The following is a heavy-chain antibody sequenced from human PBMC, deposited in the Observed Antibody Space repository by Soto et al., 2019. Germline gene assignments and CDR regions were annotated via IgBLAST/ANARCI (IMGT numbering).Heavy chain of an antibody. J-gene: IGHJ5*02. V-gene: IGHV1-69*12. Sequence: QVQLVQSGAEVKKPGSSVKVSCKASGGTFSSYAISWVRQAPGQGLEWMGGIIPIFGTANYAQKFQGRVTITADEYTSRAYVELSSGRSEDRAVYYCEGSTGSSHSWFDPWGQGTQVTVSS. CDR1: GGTFSSYA. CDR2: IIPIFGTA. D-gene: IGHD4-17*01. CDR3: EGSTGSSHSWFDP.